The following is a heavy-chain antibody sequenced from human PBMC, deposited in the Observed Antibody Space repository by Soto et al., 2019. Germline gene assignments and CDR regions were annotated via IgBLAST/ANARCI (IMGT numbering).Heavy chain of an antibody. V-gene: IGHV1-46*01. D-gene: IGHD6-19*01. Sequence: RASVKVSCKASGYTFTSYYMHWVRQAPGQGLEWMGIINPSGGSTSYAQKFQGRVTMTRDTSTSTVYMELSSLRSEDTAVYYCASHFYSSGWLQYYYYGMDVWGQGTTVTVSS. CDR2: INPSGGST. CDR1: GYTFTSYY. CDR3: ASHFYSSGWLQYYYYGMDV. J-gene: IGHJ6*02.